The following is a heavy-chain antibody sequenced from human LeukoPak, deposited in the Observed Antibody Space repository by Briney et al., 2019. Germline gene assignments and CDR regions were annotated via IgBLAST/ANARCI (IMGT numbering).Heavy chain of an antibody. Sequence: SETLSLTCTVSGGSISSSSYYWGWIRQPPGKGLEWIGSIYCSGSTYYNPSLKSRVTISVDTSKNQFSLKLSSVTAADTAVYYCARFIAAAGYGFYFDYWGQGTLVTVSS. J-gene: IGHJ4*02. CDR3: ARFIAAAGYGFYFDY. CDR2: IYCSGST. CDR1: GGSISSSSYY. V-gene: IGHV4-39*01. D-gene: IGHD6-13*01.